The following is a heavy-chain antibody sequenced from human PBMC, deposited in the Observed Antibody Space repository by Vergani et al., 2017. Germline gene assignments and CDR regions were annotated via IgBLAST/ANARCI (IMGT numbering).Heavy chain of an antibody. CDR2: IKSKTDGGTT. J-gene: IGHJ4*02. CDR3: TTERVPAAISPFDY. D-gene: IGHD2-2*01. V-gene: IGHV3-15*01. Sequence: EVQLVESGGGLVKPGGSLRLSCAASGFTFSNAWMSWVRQAPGKGLEWVGRIKSKTDGGTTDYAAPVKGRFTISRDDSKNTLYLQMNSLKTEDTAVYYCTTERVPAAISPFDYWGQGTLVTVSS. CDR1: GFTFSNAW.